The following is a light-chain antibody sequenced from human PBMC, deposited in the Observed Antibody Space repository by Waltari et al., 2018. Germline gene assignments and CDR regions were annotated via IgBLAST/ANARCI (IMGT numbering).Light chain of an antibody. CDR3: QQYKKWPLT. CDR2: VAS. Sequence: ELVMTQSPATLSVSPGDSATPSCRASESVGSSLVWYQKKPGQAPRLLIYVASTRATGIPVRFSGRASGTEFTLTISSLQAEDFAVYYCQQYKKWPLTFGGGTRVEIK. J-gene: IGKJ4*01. V-gene: IGKV3-15*01. CDR1: ESVGSS.